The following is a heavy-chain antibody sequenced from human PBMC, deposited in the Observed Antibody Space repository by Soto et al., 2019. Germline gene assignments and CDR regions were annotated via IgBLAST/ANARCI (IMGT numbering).Heavy chain of an antibody. CDR3: ARADSPAYWYFDL. CDR1: GFTSDDYA. V-gene: IGHV3-43*01. J-gene: IGHJ2*01. CDR2: ISWDGGST. Sequence: HPGGSLGLSCAASGFTSDDYAMHWVRQAPGKGLEWVSLISWDGGSTYYADSVKGRFTISRDNSKNSLYLQMNSLRTEDTALYYCARADSPAYWYFDLWGRGTLVTVSS.